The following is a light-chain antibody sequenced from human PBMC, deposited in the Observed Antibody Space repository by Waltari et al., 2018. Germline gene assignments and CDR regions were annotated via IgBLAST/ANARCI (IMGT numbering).Light chain of an antibody. CDR2: DAS. CDR1: QGISKY. Sequence: DIQMTQSPSSLSASVGDRVTITCRASQGISKYLAWYQQKPGKVPQLLIYDASTLQSGVPSRFSGGGSGIDFTLTISSLRPEDVATYYCQKYTSAPATFGQGTKLEIK. V-gene: IGKV1-27*01. CDR3: QKYTSAPAT. J-gene: IGKJ2*01.